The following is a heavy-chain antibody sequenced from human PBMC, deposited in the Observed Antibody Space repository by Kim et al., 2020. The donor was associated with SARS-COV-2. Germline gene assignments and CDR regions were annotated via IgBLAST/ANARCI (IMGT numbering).Heavy chain of an antibody. CDR1: GFNFENYG. Sequence: GGSLRLSCVGSGFNFENYGMHWVRQAPGKGLEWVSAISGNSVASGYADSVERRFTISRDNAKNSLYLQMNSLRPEDTAFYFCAKDRGGSVWPYHFDSWGQGTRVTVSS. J-gene: IGHJ4*02. D-gene: IGHD6-25*01. V-gene: IGHV3-9*01. CDR2: ISGNSVAS. CDR3: AKDRGGSVWPYHFDS.